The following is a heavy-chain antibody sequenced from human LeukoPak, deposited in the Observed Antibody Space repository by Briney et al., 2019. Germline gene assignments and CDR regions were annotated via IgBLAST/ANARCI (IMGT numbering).Heavy chain of an antibody. CDR3: ARVIEAGTVDY. CDR1: GFTVSSNY. J-gene: IGHJ4*02. CDR2: IYSGGST. Sequence: PGGSLRLSCAASGFTVSSNYMSWVRQAPGKGLEWVSVIYSGGSTHYAGSVKGRFTISRDNSKNTLYLQMNSLRAEDTAVYYCARVIEAGTVDYWGQGTLVTVSS. D-gene: IGHD6-19*01. V-gene: IGHV3-66*02.